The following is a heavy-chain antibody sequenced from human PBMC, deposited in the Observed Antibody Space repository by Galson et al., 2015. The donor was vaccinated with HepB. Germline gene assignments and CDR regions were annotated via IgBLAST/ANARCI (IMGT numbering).Heavy chain of an antibody. D-gene: IGHD6-19*01. CDR3: ARDLSSGWSLKY. J-gene: IGHJ4*02. Sequence: SLRLSCATSGFSFTTYWMAWVRQAPGKGLEWVAKINQDGSEEFYVGFVNGRFTISTDNAKNSMYLQMNSLRVEDTAVYYCARDLSSGWSLKYGGQGTLVTVSS. CDR2: INQDGSEE. V-gene: IGHV3-7*03. CDR1: GFSFTTYW.